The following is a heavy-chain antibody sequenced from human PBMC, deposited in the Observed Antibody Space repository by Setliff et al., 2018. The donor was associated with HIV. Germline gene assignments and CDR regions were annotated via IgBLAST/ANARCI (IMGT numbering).Heavy chain of an antibody. CDR2: ISLHNADR. Sequence: RASVKVSCKASGYTFTDNFIHWVRQAPGQGLEWMWWISLHNADRKIPQMFLGRVSLTRDTSISTAYMELGGLQSDDTAVYYCARQLSNSLDFWGQGALVTVSS. V-gene: IGHV1-2*02. D-gene: IGHD1-1*01. CDR1: GYTFTDNF. J-gene: IGHJ4*02. CDR3: ARQLSNSLDF.